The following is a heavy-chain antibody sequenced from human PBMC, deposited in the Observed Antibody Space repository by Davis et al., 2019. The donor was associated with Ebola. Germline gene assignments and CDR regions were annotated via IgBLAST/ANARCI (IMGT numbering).Heavy chain of an antibody. J-gene: IGHJ4*02. Sequence: ASVKVSCKASGYTFTSYDINWVRQATGQGLEWMGWMNPNSGNTGYAQKFQGRVTITRNTSISTAYMELSSLRSEDTAVYYCARSRMVQLGTLDYWGQGTLVTVSS. D-gene: IGHD3-10*01. V-gene: IGHV1-8*03. CDR3: ARSRMVQLGTLDY. CDR2: MNPNSGNT. CDR1: GYTFTSYD.